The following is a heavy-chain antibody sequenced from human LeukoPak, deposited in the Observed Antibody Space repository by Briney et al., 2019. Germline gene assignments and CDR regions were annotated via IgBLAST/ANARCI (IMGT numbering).Heavy chain of an antibody. CDR1: VYTFTSYD. V-gene: IGHV1-8*01. Sequence: GASVKVSCKASVYTFTSYDINWVRQATGQGLEWMGWMNPNSGNTGYAQKFQGRVTMTRNTSISTAYMELSSLRSEDTAVYYCARECDGSGSNQVDYWGQGTLVTVSS. CDR2: MNPNSGNT. D-gene: IGHD3-10*01. CDR3: ARECDGSGSNQVDY. J-gene: IGHJ4*02.